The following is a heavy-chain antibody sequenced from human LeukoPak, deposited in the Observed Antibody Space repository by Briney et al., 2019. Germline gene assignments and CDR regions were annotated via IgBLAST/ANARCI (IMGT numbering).Heavy chain of an antibody. J-gene: IGHJ3*02. Sequence: GESLKISCKGSGYNFTSYWISWVRQVPGKGLEWMGIIYLGDSDTRYSPSFQGQVTISADKSISTAYLQWSSLKASDTAMYYCARSPSVSSIAARARAFDIWGQGTMVTVSS. CDR3: ARSPSVSSIAARARAFDI. D-gene: IGHD6-6*01. CDR2: IYLGDSDT. V-gene: IGHV5-51*01. CDR1: GYNFTSYW.